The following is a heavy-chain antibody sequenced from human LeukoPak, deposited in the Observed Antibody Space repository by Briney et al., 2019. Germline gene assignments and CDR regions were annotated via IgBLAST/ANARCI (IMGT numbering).Heavy chain of an antibody. V-gene: IGHV4-34*01. D-gene: IGHD6-19*01. CDR1: GGSFSGYY. Sequence: PSETLSLTRAVYGGSFSGYYWSWIRQPPGKGLEWIGEINHSGSTNYNPSLKSRVTISVDTSKNQFSLKPSSVTAADTAVYYCARVRYSSGWHYYYYYYMDVWGKGTTVTVSS. CDR2: INHSGST. J-gene: IGHJ6*03. CDR3: ARVRYSSGWHYYYYYYMDV.